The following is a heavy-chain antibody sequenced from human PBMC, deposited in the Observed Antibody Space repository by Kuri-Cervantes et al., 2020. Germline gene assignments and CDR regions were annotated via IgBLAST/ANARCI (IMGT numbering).Heavy chain of an antibody. CDR3: ARSFTRPGSRSAYYFDY. CDR2: ISYDGSNK. J-gene: IGHJ4*02. Sequence: GESLKISCAASGFTFSSYAMHWVRQAPGKGLEWVAVISYDGSNKYYADSVKGRFTISRDNSKNTLYLQRNSLRAEDTAVYYCARSFTRPGSRSAYYFDYWGQGTLVTVSS. D-gene: IGHD4-17*01. CDR1: GFTFSSYA. V-gene: IGHV3-30-3*01.